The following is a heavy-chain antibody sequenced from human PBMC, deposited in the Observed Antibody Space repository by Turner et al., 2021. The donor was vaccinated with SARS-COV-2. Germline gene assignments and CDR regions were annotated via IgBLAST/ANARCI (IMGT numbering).Heavy chain of an antibody. V-gene: IGHV3-30*18. CDR3: AKDHGLHDYYDSSGYWGTFDY. CDR1: GFTFSSYG. D-gene: IGHD3-22*01. CDR2: ISFDGSSK. J-gene: IGHJ4*02. Sequence: QVQLVESGGGVVQPGRSLRLSCAASGFTFSSYGMHWVRQAPGKGLEWVAFISFDGSSKYYAVSVKGRFTISRDNSKNTLYLQMNSLRAEDTAIYYCAKDHGLHDYYDSSGYWGTFDYWGQGTLVTVSS.